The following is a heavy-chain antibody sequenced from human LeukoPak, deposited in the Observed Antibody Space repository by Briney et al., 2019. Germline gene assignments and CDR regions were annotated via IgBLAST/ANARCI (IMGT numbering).Heavy chain of an antibody. Sequence: ASVKVSCKASGGTLSSYALNWVRQAPGQGLEWMGGIIPIFGTANYAQKFQGRITIAADESTSTAYMELSSLRSEDTAVYYCAVGVRGSGSYQIWGHAFDIWGQGTMVTVSS. D-gene: IGHD3-10*01. CDR1: GGTLSSYA. V-gene: IGHV1-69*13. J-gene: IGHJ3*02. CDR2: IIPIFGTA. CDR3: AVGVRGSGSYQIWGHAFDI.